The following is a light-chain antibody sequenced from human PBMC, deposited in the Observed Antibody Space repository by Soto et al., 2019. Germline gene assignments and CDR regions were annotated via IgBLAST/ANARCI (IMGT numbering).Light chain of an antibody. CDR2: DSS. CDR3: QQFDNLPIT. CDR1: QDISNF. J-gene: IGKJ5*01. Sequence: DIQMTQSPSSLSASVGDRVTIICQASQDISNFLNWYQQKPGKAPKLLIYDSSNLETGVPSRFRGSRSGTHFSFTISSLQPEDIATYYCQQFDNLPITFGQGTRLEIK. V-gene: IGKV1-33*01.